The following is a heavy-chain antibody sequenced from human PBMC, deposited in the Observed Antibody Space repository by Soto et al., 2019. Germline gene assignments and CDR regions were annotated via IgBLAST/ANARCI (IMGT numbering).Heavy chain of an antibody. CDR3: ARDLSSCSSARCYSYYYGMDV. J-gene: IGHJ6*02. CDR2: INSDGSRT. CDR1: GFNFSRYW. Sequence: VGSLRLSCSASGFNFSRYWTHWVRQVPGRGLVWVSHINSDGSRTTYADSVKGRFTISRDNAKNTLYLQMNSLRAGDTAVYYCARDLSSCSSARCYSYYYGMDVWGQGATVTVSS. D-gene: IGHD2-2*01. V-gene: IGHV3-74*01.